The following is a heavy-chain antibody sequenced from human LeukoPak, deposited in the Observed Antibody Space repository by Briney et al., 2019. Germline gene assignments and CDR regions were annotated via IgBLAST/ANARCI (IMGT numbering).Heavy chain of an antibody. D-gene: IGHD3-16*02. V-gene: IGHV3-23*01. CDR3: AKRYIGNYCFDY. Sequence: PGGSLRLSCAASGFTFSSNPMSWVRQAPGKGLEWVAAVSASGGNTYYADSVKGRFTISRDNSKNTLYLQMSSLRAEDTALYYCAKRYIGNYCFDYWGQGILVTVSS. J-gene: IGHJ4*02. CDR2: VSASGGNT. CDR1: GFTFSSNP.